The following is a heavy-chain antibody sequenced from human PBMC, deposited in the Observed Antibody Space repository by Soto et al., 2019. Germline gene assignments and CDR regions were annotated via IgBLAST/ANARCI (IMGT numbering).Heavy chain of an antibody. D-gene: IGHD5-18*01. CDR1: GFTFSSYG. CDR3: AQDSRIQLGKALDY. J-gene: IGHJ4*02. Sequence: PGGSLRLSCAASGFTFSSYGMHWVRQAPGKGLEWVAVISYDGSNKYYADSVTGRFTISRDNSKNTLYLQMNRLRAEDTAVYYCAQDSRIQLGKALDYWGQGTLVTVS. V-gene: IGHV3-30*18. CDR2: ISYDGSNK.